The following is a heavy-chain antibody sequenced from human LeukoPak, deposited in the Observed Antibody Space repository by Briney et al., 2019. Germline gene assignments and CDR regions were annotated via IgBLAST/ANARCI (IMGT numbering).Heavy chain of an antibody. CDR1: GGSISSDVYY. CDR2: ISYSGST. CDR3: ARDPGSGSKPGY. V-gene: IGHV4-30-4*01. Sequence: SQTLSLTCTVSGGSISSDVYYWSWIRQPPGKGLEWLGYISYSGSTYYNPSLKSRITISIDTSKNQFSLRLSSVTAADTAVYYCARDPGSGSKPGYWGQGTLVTVPS. J-gene: IGHJ4*02. D-gene: IGHD3-22*01.